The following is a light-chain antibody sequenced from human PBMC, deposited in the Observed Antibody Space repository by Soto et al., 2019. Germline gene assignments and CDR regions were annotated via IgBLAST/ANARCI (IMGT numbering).Light chain of an antibody. J-gene: IGLJ1*01. V-gene: IGLV2-14*01. CDR1: SSDVGGYNY. CDR3: SSFTSSGTRV. Sequence: QSALTQPASVSGSPGQSITISCTGNSSDVGGYNYVSWYQQHPGKAPRVMIYEVTSRPSGVSDRFSGSKSGNTASLTISGLQVEDEADYYCSSFTSSGTRVFGTGTKLTVL. CDR2: EVT.